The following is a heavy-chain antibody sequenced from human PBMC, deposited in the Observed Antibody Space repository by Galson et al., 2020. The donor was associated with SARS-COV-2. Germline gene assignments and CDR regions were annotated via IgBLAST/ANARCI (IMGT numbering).Heavy chain of an antibody. J-gene: IGHJ6*02. D-gene: IGHD3-16*01. CDR1: GFTFSKYW. CDR3: VRDREGDRKGMDV. V-gene: IGHV3-7*01. CDR2: TNEDGRKT. Sequence: GGSLRLSCAASGFTFSKYWMSWVRQAPGEGLEWVANTNEDGRKTYYADSVRGRFTISRDNAKNSLYLEMNSLRVEDSAVYHCVRDREGDRKGMDVWGQGTTVTVSS.